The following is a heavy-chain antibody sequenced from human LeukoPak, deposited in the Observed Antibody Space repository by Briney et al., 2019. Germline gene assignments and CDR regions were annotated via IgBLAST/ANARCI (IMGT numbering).Heavy chain of an antibody. V-gene: IGHV4-59*08. CDR1: GGSISSYY. D-gene: IGHD3-10*01. CDR2: IYYSGST. Sequence: PSETLSLTCTVSGGSISSYYWTWIRQPPGKGLEWIGYIYYSGSTNYNPSLKSRVTISVDTSQNQFSLKLRSVTAADTAVYYCARLDYGSGIFYNGYGMDVWGQGTTVTV. J-gene: IGHJ6*02. CDR3: ARLDYGSGIFYNGYGMDV.